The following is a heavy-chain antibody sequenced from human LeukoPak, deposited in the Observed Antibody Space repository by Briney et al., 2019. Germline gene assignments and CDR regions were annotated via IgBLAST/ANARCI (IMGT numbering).Heavy chain of an antibody. CDR3: ARALTYYDSSGYYYDYFDY. V-gene: IGHV3-74*01. J-gene: IGHJ4*02. Sequence: PGGSLRLSCAASGFTLSSYWMHWVRQAPGKGLVWVSRINSAGSSTTYADSVKGRFTISRDNAKNTLYLQMNSLRAEDTAVYYCARALTYYDSSGYYYDYFDYWGQGTLVTVSS. D-gene: IGHD3-22*01. CDR1: GFTLSSYW. CDR2: INSAGSST.